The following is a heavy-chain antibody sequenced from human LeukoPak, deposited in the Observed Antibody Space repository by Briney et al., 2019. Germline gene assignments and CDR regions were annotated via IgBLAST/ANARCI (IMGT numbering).Heavy chain of an antibody. CDR3: ARVYNWNDDEGYNWFDP. CDR2: TYYRSKWYN. Sequence: SQTLSLTCAISGDSVSSNSAAWNWIRQSPSRGLEWLGRTYYRSKWYNDYAVSVKSRITINPDTSKNQFSLQLNSVTPEDTAVYYCARVYNWNDDEGYNWFDPWGQGTLVTVSS. CDR1: GDSVSSNSAA. D-gene: IGHD1-1*01. J-gene: IGHJ5*02. V-gene: IGHV6-1*01.